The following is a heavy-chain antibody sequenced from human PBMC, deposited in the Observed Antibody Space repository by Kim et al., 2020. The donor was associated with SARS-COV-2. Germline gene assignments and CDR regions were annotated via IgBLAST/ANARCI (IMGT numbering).Heavy chain of an antibody. J-gene: IGHJ3*02. D-gene: IGHD3-3*01. Sequence: GGSLRLSCAASRFTFSDHFMNWVRQAPGKGLEWVSSISASGTYIYYADSMKGRFTISRDNAKNSLYLQVNSLRVEDTAVYYCARDPREVEWLVTPDGFDIWGQGTMVIVSS. CDR2: ISASGTYI. CDR3: ARDPREVEWLVTPDGFDI. CDR1: RFTFSDHF. V-gene: IGHV3-21*01.